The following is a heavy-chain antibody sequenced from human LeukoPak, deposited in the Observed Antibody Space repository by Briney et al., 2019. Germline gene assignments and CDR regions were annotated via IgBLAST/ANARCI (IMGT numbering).Heavy chain of an antibody. CDR1: GFSLTTSGMR. J-gene: IGHJ4*02. D-gene: IGHD3-3*02. CDR3: ARMRGGSIFGFDY. Sequence: SGPALVKPTQTLTLTCTFSGFSLTTSGMRMNWILHPPGKALEWLARIDWDDEKFYSTSLKTRLTISRDTSKNQVVLTMTDMDPVDTATYYCARMRGGSIFGFDYWGQGTLVTVSS. V-gene: IGHV2-70*04. CDR2: IDWDDEK.